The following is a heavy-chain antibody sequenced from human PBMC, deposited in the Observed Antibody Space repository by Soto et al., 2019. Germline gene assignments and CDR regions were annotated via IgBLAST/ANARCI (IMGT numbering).Heavy chain of an antibody. V-gene: IGHV3-23*01. Sequence: PGGSLRLSCEGTGFPFSAYGMSWVRQAPGKGLERVSSISGNSDTSYYADSVKGRFTISRDNSENTLYLHMNILSADDTAVYYCAKDQRPRHPHEEGYGPWGQGTLFTVP. CDR1: GFPFSAYG. CDR2: ISGNSDTS. J-gene: IGHJ5*02. D-gene: IGHD2-15*01. CDR3: AKDQRPRHPHEEGYGP.